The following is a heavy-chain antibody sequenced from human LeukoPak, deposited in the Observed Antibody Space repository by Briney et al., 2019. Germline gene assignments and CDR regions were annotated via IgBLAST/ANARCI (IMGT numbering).Heavy chain of an antibody. CDR3: ARGLTQYDSSGYSYYFDY. Sequence: SETLSLTCTVSGGSISSGGYYWSWIRQHPGKGLEGIGYIYYSGSTYYNPSLKSRVTISVDTSKNQFSLKLSSVTAADTAVYYCARGLTQYDSSGYSYYFDYWGQGTLVTVSS. D-gene: IGHD3-22*01. CDR2: IYYSGST. J-gene: IGHJ4*02. CDR1: GGSISSGGYY. V-gene: IGHV4-31*03.